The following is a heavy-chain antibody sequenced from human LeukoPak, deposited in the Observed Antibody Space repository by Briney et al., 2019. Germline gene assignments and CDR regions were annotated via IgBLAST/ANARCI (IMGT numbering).Heavy chain of an antibody. CDR2: INHSGST. J-gene: IGHJ4*02. V-gene: IGHV4-34*01. CDR3: ARTLRDRLDY. Sequence: SETLSLTCAVYGGSFSGYYWSWIRQPPGKGLEWIEEINHSGSTNYNPSLKSRVTISVDTSKNQFSLKLSSVTAADTAVYYCARTLRDRLDYWGQGTLVTVSS. CDR1: GGSFSGYY.